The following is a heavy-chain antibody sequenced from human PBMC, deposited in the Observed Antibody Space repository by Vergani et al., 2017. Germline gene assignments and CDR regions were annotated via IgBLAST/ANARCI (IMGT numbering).Heavy chain of an antibody. V-gene: IGHV4-39*01. CDR1: GCSVSSGSYY. CDR2: IYYSGRT. CDR3: ARHTAGIAAAGGAEXFQH. Sequence: QVQLQESGPGLVKPSETLSLTCTVSGCSVSSGSYYWGWIRQPPGKGLEWIGSIYYSGRTYYNPSLKSRVTISVDTSKNQFSLKLSSVTAAGTAVYYCARHTAGIAAAGGAEXFQHWGQGTLVTVSS. D-gene: IGHD6-13*01. J-gene: IGHJ1*01.